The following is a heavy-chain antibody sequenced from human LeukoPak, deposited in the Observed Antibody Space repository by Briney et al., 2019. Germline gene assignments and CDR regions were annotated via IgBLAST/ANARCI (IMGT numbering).Heavy chain of an antibody. CDR2: ISAYNGNT. D-gene: IGHD6-6*01. Sequence: ASVKVSCKASGYTFNTYGISWVRQAPGQRPEWMGWISAYNGNTNYAQKFQGRVTMTTDTSTSTAYMELRSLRSDDTAVYFCARDLIAVRPGWFDPWGQGILVTVSS. V-gene: IGHV1-18*01. CDR1: GYTFNTYG. CDR3: ARDLIAVRPGWFDP. J-gene: IGHJ5*02.